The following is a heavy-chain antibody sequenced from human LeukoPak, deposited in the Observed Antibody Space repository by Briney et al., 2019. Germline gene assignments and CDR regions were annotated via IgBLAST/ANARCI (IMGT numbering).Heavy chain of an antibody. Sequence: SETLSLTCAVYGGSFSGYYWSWIRQPPGKGLEWIGEINHSGSTNYNPSLKSRVTISVDTSKNQFSLKLSSVTAADTAVYYCARLRVATTVTTGYYYYGMDVWGQGTTVTVSS. J-gene: IGHJ6*02. CDR3: ARLRVATTVTTGYYYYGMDV. V-gene: IGHV4-34*01. CDR1: GGSFSGYY. CDR2: INHSGST. D-gene: IGHD4-17*01.